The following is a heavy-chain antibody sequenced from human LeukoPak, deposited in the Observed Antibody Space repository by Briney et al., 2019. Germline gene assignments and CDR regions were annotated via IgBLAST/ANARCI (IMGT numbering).Heavy chain of an antibody. Sequence: GGSLRLSCATSAFTLSDYWMSWVRQTPGKGLQWVANIREDGSEKYYVDSVKGRFTISRDNAENSLFLQMNNLRAEDTAVYYCARGPGIYDFWPRTPAYFDYWGQGTLVTVSS. CDR3: ARGPGIYDFWPRTPAYFDY. D-gene: IGHD3-3*01. V-gene: IGHV3-7*01. CDR1: AFTLSDYW. J-gene: IGHJ4*02. CDR2: IREDGSEK.